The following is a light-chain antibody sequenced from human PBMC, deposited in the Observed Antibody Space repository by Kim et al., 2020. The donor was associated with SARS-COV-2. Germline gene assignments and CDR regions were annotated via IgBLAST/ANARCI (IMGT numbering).Light chain of an antibody. CDR2: DNN. CDR1: SSNIGNNY. CDR3: GTWDSSLSAAV. Sequence: QKDTISCSGRSSNIGNNYVSWYQQLPGAAPKLLIFDNNERPSGIPARFSCSKSGTSATLGITGLQTGDEADYYCGTWDSSLSAAVFGGGTQLTVL. V-gene: IGLV1-51*01. J-gene: IGLJ7*01.